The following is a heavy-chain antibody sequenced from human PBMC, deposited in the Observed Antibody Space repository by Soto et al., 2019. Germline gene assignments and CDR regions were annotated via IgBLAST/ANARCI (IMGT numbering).Heavy chain of an antibody. CDR1: GGSISSYY. J-gene: IGHJ5*02. V-gene: IGHV4-59*01. CDR3: ARDRRGYCSSTSCSGWFDP. CDR2: IYYSGST. D-gene: IGHD2-2*01. Sequence: SETLSLTCTVSGGSISSYYWSWIRQPPGKGLEWIGYIYYSGSTNYNPSLKSRVTISVDTSKNQFSLKLSSVTAADTAVYYCARDRRGYCSSTSCSGWFDPWGQGTLVTVSS.